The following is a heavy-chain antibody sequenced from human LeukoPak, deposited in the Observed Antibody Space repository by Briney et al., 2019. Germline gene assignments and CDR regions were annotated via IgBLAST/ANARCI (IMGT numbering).Heavy chain of an antibody. CDR3: ARDSRSSSWPYYYGIDV. V-gene: IGHV4-59*01. CDR1: GGSLSYYY. D-gene: IGHD6-13*01. Sequence: SQTLSLTCTVSGGSLSYYYCSWIRQPPGNGLEWIGYISNSGSTNHNPSLKTRVTISLDTSKTQFSLRLSSVTAADTAVYYCARDSRSSSWPYYYGIDVWGKGTTVTVSS. J-gene: IGHJ6*04. CDR2: ISNSGST.